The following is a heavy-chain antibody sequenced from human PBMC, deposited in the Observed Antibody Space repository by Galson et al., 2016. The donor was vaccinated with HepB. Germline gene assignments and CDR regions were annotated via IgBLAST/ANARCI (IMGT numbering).Heavy chain of an antibody. J-gene: IGHJ4*02. CDR1: GYTFTSYA. CDR2: INAGNGNT. CDR3: ARLGRYCSGGSCYSIFDY. Sequence: SVKLSCKASGYTFTSYAMHWVRQAPGQRLEWMGWINAGNGNTKYSQKFQSRVTITRDTSASTACMELSSLRSEDTAVYYCARLGRYCSGGSCYSIFDYWGQGTLVTVSS. D-gene: IGHD2-15*01. V-gene: IGHV1-3*01.